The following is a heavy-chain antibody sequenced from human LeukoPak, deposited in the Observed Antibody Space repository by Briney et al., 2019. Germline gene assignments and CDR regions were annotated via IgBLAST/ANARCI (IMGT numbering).Heavy chain of an antibody. Sequence: GASVKVSCKASGYTFTSYDINWVRQATGQGLEWMGWMNPNSGNTGYAQKFQGRVTMSRNTSISTAYMQRSKLRSEDTAVYYCARGVGGYSYGLGAYWFDPWGQGTLVTVSS. J-gene: IGHJ5*02. CDR2: MNPNSGNT. D-gene: IGHD5-18*01. CDR3: ARGVGGYSYGLGAYWFDP. V-gene: IGHV1-8*01. CDR1: GYTFTSYD.